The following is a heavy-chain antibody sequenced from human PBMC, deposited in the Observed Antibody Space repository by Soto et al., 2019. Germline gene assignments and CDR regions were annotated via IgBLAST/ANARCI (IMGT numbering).Heavy chain of an antibody. V-gene: IGHV3-21*01. CDR3: TRDASRDSSARGWFDP. D-gene: IGHD6-13*01. CDR1: VFTFRSFT. Sequence: PWWSLRLSCSASVFTFRSFTMNWFRQAPGKGLEWVSTISSNSAYIYYTDALGGRFTISRDNAKNSLHLQMNSLRAEDTAVYYCTRDASRDSSARGWFDPWGPGTLVTVSS. CDR2: ISSNSAYI. J-gene: IGHJ5*02.